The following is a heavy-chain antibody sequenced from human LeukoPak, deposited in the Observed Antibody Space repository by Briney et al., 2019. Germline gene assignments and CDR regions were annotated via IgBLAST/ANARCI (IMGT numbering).Heavy chain of an antibody. Sequence: KASGTLSLTCAVSGGSISSSNWWSWVRPPPGKGLEWIGEIYHSGSTNYNPSLKSRVTITVDKSKNQFSLKLSSVTAADTAVYYCASFGSSSPYYFDYWGQGTLVTVSS. CDR2: IYHSGST. J-gene: IGHJ4*02. CDR3: ASFGSSSPYYFDY. CDR1: GGSISSSNW. V-gene: IGHV4-4*02. D-gene: IGHD6-6*01.